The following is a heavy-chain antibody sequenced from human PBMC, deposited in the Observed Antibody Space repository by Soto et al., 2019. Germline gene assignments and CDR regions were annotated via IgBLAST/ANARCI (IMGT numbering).Heavy chain of an antibody. D-gene: IGHD3-3*01. CDR1: GYTFTSYY. CDR2: INPSGGST. CDR3: ARESPDYVFWRGYGMDV. J-gene: IGHJ6*02. Sequence: ASVKVSCKASGYTFTSYYMHWVRQAPGQGFEWMGIINPSGGSTSYAQKFQGRVTMTRDTSTSTVYLELSSLISEATAFFFCARESPDYVFWRGYGMDVWGQGTTVTVSS. V-gene: IGHV1-46*01.